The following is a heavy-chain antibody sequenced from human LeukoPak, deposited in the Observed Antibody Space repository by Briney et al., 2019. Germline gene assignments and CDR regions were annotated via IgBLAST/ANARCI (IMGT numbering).Heavy chain of an antibody. Sequence: SETLSLTCTVSGGSISSGGYYWSWIRQPPGKGLEWIGYIYHSGSTYYNPSLKSRVTISVDRSKNQFSLKLSSVTAADTAVYYCARNPGSEAPEWWGQGTLVTVSS. D-gene: IGHD2-15*01. J-gene: IGHJ4*02. CDR3: ARNPGSEAPEW. CDR2: IYHSGST. CDR1: GGSISSGGYY. V-gene: IGHV4-30-2*01.